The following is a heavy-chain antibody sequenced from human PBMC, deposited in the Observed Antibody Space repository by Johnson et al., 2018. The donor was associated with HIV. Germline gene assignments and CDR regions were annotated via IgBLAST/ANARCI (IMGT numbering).Heavy chain of an antibody. J-gene: IGHJ3*02. V-gene: IGHV3-30-3*01. CDR2: ISYDGSNK. CDR3: ARGGGQWLVPWVLGAFDI. Sequence: QVQLVESGGGVVRPGRSLRLSCATSGFTFSSYAMHWVRQAPGKGLEWVALISYDGSNKYYADSVKGRFTISRDNSKNTLYVQMNSLRAEDTALYYCARGGGQWLVPWVLGAFDIWGQGTMVTVSS. D-gene: IGHD6-19*01. CDR1: GFTFSSYA.